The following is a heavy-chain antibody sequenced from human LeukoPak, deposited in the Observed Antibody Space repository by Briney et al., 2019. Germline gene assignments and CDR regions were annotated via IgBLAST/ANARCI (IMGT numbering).Heavy chain of an antibody. CDR3: AKDGWTYYDFWSGYYNYYYYMDV. J-gene: IGHJ6*03. D-gene: IGHD3-3*01. CDR1: GFTFSEAW. V-gene: IGHV3-23*01. Sequence: GGSLRLSCAVSGFTFSEAWMNWVRQAPGKGLEWVSAISGSGGSTYYADSVKGRFTISRDNSKNTLYLQMNSLRAEDTAVYYCAKDGWTYYDFWSGYYNYYYYMDVWGKGTTVTVSS. CDR2: ISGSGGST.